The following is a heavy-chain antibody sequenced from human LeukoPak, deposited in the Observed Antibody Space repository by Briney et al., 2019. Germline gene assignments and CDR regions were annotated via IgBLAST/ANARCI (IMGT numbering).Heavy chain of an antibody. J-gene: IGHJ4*02. D-gene: IGHD6-13*01. CDR3: AKGGSSWTTLDY. Sequence: GGSLRRSCTTSGFKFDDYGMNWVRQAPGNGLEWVSAITWNSVSMGYADSVKGRFTISRDNAKNSLYLQMNSLRPEDTALYYCAKGGSSWTTLDYWGQGTLVTVSS. V-gene: IGHV3-9*01. CDR1: GFKFDDYG. CDR2: ITWNSVSM.